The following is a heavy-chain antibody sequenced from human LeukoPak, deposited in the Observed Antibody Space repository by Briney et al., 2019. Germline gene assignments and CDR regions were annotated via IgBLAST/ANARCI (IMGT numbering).Heavy chain of an antibody. D-gene: IGHD5-18*01. J-gene: IGHJ4*02. V-gene: IGHV3-30-3*01. CDR2: ISYDGSNK. CDR1: VFTFSSYS. Sequence: PGRCLRLSCAASVFTFSSYSMHWVRQAPGKGQEWVAVISYDGSNKYYADSVKGRFTISRDNSKNTLYLQMNSLRAEDTAVYYCARTVDTAMVTIDYWGQGTLVTVSS. CDR3: ARTVDTAMVTIDY.